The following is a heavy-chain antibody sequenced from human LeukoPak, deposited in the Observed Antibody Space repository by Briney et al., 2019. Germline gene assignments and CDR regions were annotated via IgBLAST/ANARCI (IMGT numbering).Heavy chain of an antibody. CDR1: GGSFSGYY. CDR3: ASTDSSGYYYHS. J-gene: IGHJ5*02. V-gene: IGHV4-59*12. Sequence: PSETLSLTCAVYGGSFSGYYWSWIRQPPGKGLEWIGYIYYSGSTNYNPSLKSRVTISVDTPKNQFSLKLSSVTAADTAMYYCASTDSSGYYYHSWGQGTLVAVSS. CDR2: IYYSGST. D-gene: IGHD3-22*01.